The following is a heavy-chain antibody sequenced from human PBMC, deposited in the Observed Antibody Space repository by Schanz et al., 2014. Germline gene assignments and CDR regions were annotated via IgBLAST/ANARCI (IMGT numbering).Heavy chain of an antibody. Sequence: QVQLQESGPGLVKPSETLSLTCTVSGGSISSFYWSWIRQPAGKGLEWIGRIYTNGSTKYNPSLKVRVTMPLDGSKNQFPLRLGSGTAADTAVYYCARGGYCSRTSCYFKGGWFDPWGQGTLVTVSS. CDR1: GGSISSFY. CDR3: ARGGYCSRTSCYFKGGWFDP. D-gene: IGHD2-2*01. V-gene: IGHV4-4*07. CDR2: IYTNGST. J-gene: IGHJ5*02.